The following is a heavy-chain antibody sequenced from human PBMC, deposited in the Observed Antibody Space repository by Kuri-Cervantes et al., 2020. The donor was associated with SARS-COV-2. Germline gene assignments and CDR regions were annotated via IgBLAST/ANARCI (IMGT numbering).Heavy chain of an antibody. D-gene: IGHD6-13*01. CDR3: ARSFSSWYPDY. CDR2: IYHSGST. Sequence: ESLKISCTVSGYSISSGYYWGWIRQPPGKGLEWIGSIYHSGSTYYNPSLKSRVTISVDTSKNQFSLKLSSVTAADTAVYYCARSFSSWYPDYWGQGTLVTVSS. J-gene: IGHJ4*02. V-gene: IGHV4-38-2*02. CDR1: GYSISSGYY.